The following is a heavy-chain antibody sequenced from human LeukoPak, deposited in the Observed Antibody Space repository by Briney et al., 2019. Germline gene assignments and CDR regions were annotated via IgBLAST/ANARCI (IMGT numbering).Heavy chain of an antibody. CDR3: ARRGTIDSGRPWN. Sequence: SETLSLTCTVSGGSINISDYYWGWIRQPPGKGLEWIGSMHYSGSTYYNPSLKSRVTISVDTSKNQFSLKVSSVTAADTAVYYCARRGTIDSGRPWNWGQGTLVTVSS. J-gene: IGHJ4*02. V-gene: IGHV4-39*01. D-gene: IGHD1-26*01. CDR1: GGSINISDYY. CDR2: MHYSGST.